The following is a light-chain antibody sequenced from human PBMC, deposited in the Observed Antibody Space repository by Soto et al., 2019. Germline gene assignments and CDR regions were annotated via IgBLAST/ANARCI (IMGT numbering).Light chain of an antibody. CDR1: SSNIRNNY. V-gene: IGLV1-51*01. CDR2: DNN. J-gene: IGLJ1*01. Sequence: QSVLTQPPSVSAAPRQKVTISCSGSSSNIRNNYVSWYQQLPGTAPKLLIYDNNKRPSGIPDRFSGSKSGTSATLGITGLQTGDEADYYCCSYVPSNFVFGTGTKLTVL. CDR3: CSYVPSNFV.